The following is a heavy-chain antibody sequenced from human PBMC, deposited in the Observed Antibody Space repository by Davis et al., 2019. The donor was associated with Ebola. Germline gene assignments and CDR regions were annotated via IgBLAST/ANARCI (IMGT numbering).Heavy chain of an antibody. J-gene: IGHJ4*02. CDR1: GFTFSSYG. CDR2: ISYDGSNK. D-gene: IGHD3-3*01. Sequence: GGSLRLSCAASGFTFSSYGIHWVRQAPGKGLEWVAVISYDGSNKYYADSVKGRFTISRDNSKNTLYLQMNSLRAEDTAVYYCAKDYVLGVFGVVSPLDFDYWGQGTLVTVSS. V-gene: IGHV3-30*18. CDR3: AKDYVLGVFGVVSPLDFDY.